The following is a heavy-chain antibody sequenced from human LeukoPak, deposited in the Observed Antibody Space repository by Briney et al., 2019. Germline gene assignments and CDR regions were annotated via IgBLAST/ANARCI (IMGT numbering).Heavy chain of an antibody. CDR3: ARDFIRYCSSTSCYTPIAFDI. J-gene: IGHJ3*02. V-gene: IGHV4-4*02. CDR1: GGSITSNW. D-gene: IGHD2-2*02. Sequence: PSETLSLTCVVSGGSITSNWWSWVRQPPGKGLEWIGEIYHSGSTTYNPSLKSRVTISIDTSKTQFSLKLSSVTAADTAVYYCARDFIRYCSSTSCYTPIAFDIWGQGTMVTVSS. CDR2: IYHSGST.